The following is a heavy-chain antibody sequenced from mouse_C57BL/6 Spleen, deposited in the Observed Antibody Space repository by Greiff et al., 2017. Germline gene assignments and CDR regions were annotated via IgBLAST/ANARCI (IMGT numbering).Heavy chain of an antibody. CDR3: ARGELGDYDEAMDY. CDR2: ISDGGSYT. D-gene: IGHD2-4*01. CDR1: GFTFSSYA. V-gene: IGHV5-4*03. J-gene: IGHJ4*01. Sequence: EVKLVESGGGLVKPGGSLKLSCAASGFTFSSYAMSWVRQTPEKRLEWVATISDGGSYTYYPDNVKGRFTISRDNAKNNLYLQMSHLKSEDTAMYYGARGELGDYDEAMDYWGQGTSVTVSS.